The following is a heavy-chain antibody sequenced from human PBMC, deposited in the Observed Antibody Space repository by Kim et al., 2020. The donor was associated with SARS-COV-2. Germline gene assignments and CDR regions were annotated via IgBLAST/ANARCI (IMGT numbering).Heavy chain of an antibody. Sequence: GGSLRLSCAASGFLSTPINWMTWVRQAPGKGLEWVAIIKEDGSRMSCVDSVKDRFTISRDSANNFLYLQMNSLRLEDTAVYYCVRKIYSGGWLDYWGQGTLVTVSS. J-gene: IGHJ4*02. D-gene: IGHD6-19*01. CDR2: IKEDGSRM. V-gene: IGHV3-7*03. CDR3: VRKIYSGGWLDY. CDR1: GFLSTPINW.